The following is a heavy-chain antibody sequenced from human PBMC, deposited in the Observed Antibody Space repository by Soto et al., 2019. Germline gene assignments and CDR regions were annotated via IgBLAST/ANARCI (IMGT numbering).Heavy chain of an antibody. CDR2: IWYDGSNK. Sequence: QVQLVESGGGVVQPGRSLRLSCAASGFTFSSYGMHWVRQAPGKGLEWVAVIWYDGSNKYYADSVKGRFTSSRDNSKNTLYLQMNSLRAEDTAVYYCARDVMVTAMVMWYFDLWGRGTLVTVSS. CDR1: GFTFSSYG. D-gene: IGHD2-21*02. V-gene: IGHV3-33*01. CDR3: ARDVMVTAMVMWYFDL. J-gene: IGHJ2*01.